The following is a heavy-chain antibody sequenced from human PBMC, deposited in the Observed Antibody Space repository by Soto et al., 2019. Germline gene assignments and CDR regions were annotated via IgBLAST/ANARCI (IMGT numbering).Heavy chain of an antibody. J-gene: IGHJ4*02. Sequence: SVTVSCKASGGTFSSYAISWVRQAPGQGLEWMGGIIPIFGTANYAQKFQGRVTITADESTSTAYMELSSLRSEDTAVYYCAREVSDDYGDYYFDYWGQGTLVTVSA. CDR2: IIPIFGTA. CDR3: AREVSDDYGDYYFDY. V-gene: IGHV1-69*13. CDR1: GGTFSSYA. D-gene: IGHD4-17*01.